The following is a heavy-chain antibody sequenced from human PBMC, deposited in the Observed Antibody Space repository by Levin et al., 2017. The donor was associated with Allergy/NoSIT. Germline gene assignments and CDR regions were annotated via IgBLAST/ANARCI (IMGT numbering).Heavy chain of an antibody. J-gene: IGHJ4*02. V-gene: IGHV3-74*01. Sequence: GESLKISCAASGFTFSNYWMHWVRQAPGKGLVWVSHINSDGSNTNYADSVKGRFTISRDNAKNTLYLQMNSLRDEDTAVYYCARDGCSSTSCLDNWGQGTLVTVSP. D-gene: IGHD2-2*01. CDR1: GFTFSNYW. CDR2: INSDGSNT. CDR3: ARDGCSSTSCLDN.